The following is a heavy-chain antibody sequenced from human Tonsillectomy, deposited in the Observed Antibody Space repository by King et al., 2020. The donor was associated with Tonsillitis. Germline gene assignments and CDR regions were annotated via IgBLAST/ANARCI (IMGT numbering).Heavy chain of an antibody. CDR1: GFTISNYP. Sequence: VQLVESGGGVVRPGRSLRLSCAASGFTISNYPMHWVRQAPGKGLEWMATISSDGMNQYYADSVKGRFTISRDNSKNTLSLRINSLTAEDSAIYYCVRCGNYYDDSGFFFRSFDSWGQGAQVTVSS. CDR3: VRCGNYYDDSGFFFRSFDS. J-gene: IGHJ5*01. V-gene: IGHV3-30*01. CDR2: ISSDGMNQ. D-gene: IGHD3-22*01.